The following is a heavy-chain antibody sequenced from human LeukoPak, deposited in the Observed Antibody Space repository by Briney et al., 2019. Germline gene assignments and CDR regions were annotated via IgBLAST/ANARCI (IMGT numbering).Heavy chain of an antibody. D-gene: IGHD1-26*01. CDR2: IIPISGTA. CDR3: ARELLGAFDY. V-gene: IGHV1-69*05. Sequence: GASVKVSCKASGGTFSSYAISWVRQAPGQGLEWMGGIIPISGTANYAQKFQGRVTITTDESTSTAYMELSSLRSEDTAVYYCARELLGAFDYWGQGTLVTVSS. CDR1: GGTFSSYA. J-gene: IGHJ4*02.